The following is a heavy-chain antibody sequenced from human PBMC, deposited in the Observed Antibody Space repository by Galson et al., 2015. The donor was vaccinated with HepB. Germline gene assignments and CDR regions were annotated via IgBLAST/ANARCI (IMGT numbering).Heavy chain of an antibody. CDR2: IWYDGSKK. V-gene: IGHV3-33*01. J-gene: IGHJ4*02. D-gene: IGHD4-23*01. Sequence: SLRLSCAASGFILSSYGLHWVRQAPSKGPEWVAVIWYDGSKKYYADSVKGRFTLSRDNFTRTRYLQMDSLRVEDTAMFYWARGRGADYGGNTGHFDDWGQGTLVTVSS. CDR3: ARGRGADYGGNTGHFDD. CDR1: GFILSSYG.